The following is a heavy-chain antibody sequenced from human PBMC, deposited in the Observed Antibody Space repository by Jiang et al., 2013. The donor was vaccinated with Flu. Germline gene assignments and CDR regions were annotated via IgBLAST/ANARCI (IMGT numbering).Heavy chain of an antibody. J-gene: IGHJ4*02. Sequence: VQLVESGGGLVQPGGSLRLSCAASGLSVSNEYMSWVRQTPGKGLEWVSVIYRGGGTYYADSVRGRFSISRDNSRNTVHLQLNSVRAEDTAVYFCAKAGYCTGGHCYWTHWGPGTLVTVSS. D-gene: IGHD2-15*01. CDR2: IYRGGGT. V-gene: IGHV3-66*01. CDR3: AKAGYCTGGHCYWTH. CDR1: GLSVSNEY.